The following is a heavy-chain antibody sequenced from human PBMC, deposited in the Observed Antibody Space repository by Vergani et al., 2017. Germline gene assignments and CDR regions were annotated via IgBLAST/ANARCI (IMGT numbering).Heavy chain of an antibody. Sequence: QVQLQESGPRLVRPSQTLSLTCTVSGGSINTGAYYLSWIRQPAGKGLEWIGRAYTSGMTNYNPSHKSRVTILVDRSKSQLSLKLTSVTAGDTAVYFCARELSYYYGSGSDDYNPYYYEGMDVWGPGTTVTVSS. CDR3: ARELSYYYGSGSDDYNPYYYEGMDV. J-gene: IGHJ6*02. D-gene: IGHD3-10*01. CDR1: GGSINTGAYY. CDR2: AYTSGMT. V-gene: IGHV4-61*02.